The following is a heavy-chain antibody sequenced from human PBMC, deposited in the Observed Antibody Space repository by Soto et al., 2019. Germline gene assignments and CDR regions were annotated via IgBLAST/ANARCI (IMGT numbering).Heavy chain of an antibody. CDR2: IYYSGSI. CDR3: ARPGNYGSGSYLYYLDY. CDR1: GGSISSSSYY. D-gene: IGHD3-10*01. J-gene: IGHJ4*02. V-gene: IGHV4-39*01. Sequence: QLQLQESGPGLVKPSETLSLTCTVSGGSISSSSYYWGWIRQPPGKGLEWIGSIYYSGSIYYNPSLTSRVTISVYSSKNPFSLKLSSLTAADTAVYYCARPGNYGSGSYLYYLDYWRQGTLVTVSS.